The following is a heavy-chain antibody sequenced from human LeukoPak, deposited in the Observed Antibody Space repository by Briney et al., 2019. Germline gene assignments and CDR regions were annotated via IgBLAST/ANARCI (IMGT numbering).Heavy chain of an antibody. CDR1: GYSITAYY. Sequence: GASVKVSCKASGYSITAYYMHWVRQAPGQGLEWMGGIIPIFGTANYAQKFQGRVTITADRSTSTAYMELSSLRSEDTAVYYCARDRPGDYLEWGQGTLVTVSS. CDR3: ARDRPGDYLE. CDR2: IIPIFGTA. V-gene: IGHV1-69*06. D-gene: IGHD4-17*01. J-gene: IGHJ4*02.